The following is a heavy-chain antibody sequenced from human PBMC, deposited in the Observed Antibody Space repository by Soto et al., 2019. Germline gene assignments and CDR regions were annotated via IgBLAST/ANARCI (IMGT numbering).Heavy chain of an antibody. J-gene: IGHJ4*02. CDR2: IIPIFDIT. CDR3: ARSLLGDYYDSDGLDN. CDR1: GGPYSKYS. Sequence: GASVKVSCKASGGPYSKYSISWVRQAPGQGLEWMGRIIPIFDITNYAQKFQGRVTITADKSTSTVYMDLSSLRSEDTAVYYCARSLLGDYYDSDGLDNWGQGTLVTVS. D-gene: IGHD3-22*01. V-gene: IGHV1-69*02.